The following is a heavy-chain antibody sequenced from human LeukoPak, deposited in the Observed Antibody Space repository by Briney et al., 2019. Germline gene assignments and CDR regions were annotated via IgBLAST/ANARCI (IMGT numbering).Heavy chain of an antibody. D-gene: IGHD5-18*01. CDR1: GFTFISYW. Sequence: GGSLRLSXAASGFTFISYWMHWVRQAPGKGLVWVSRINGYGSSTDFADSVKGRFTISRDNAKNTLYLQMNSLRAEDTAVYYCARDAPGNTALDYWGQGTLVTVSS. CDR2: INGYGSST. J-gene: IGHJ4*02. V-gene: IGHV3-74*01. CDR3: ARDAPGNTALDY.